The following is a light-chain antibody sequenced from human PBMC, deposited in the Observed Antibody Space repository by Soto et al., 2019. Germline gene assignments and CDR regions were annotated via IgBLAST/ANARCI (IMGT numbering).Light chain of an antibody. J-gene: IGKJ1*01. Sequence: EVVMTQSPATLSVSPGERATVSCRASQSISSNLAWYQHKPGQAPRLLIYGASTRATGIPARFSGSVSGTEFTLTISSLQSEDFAVYYCQQYNNWPLLTFGQGTKVDIK. V-gene: IGKV3-15*01. CDR3: QQYNNWPLLT. CDR2: GAS. CDR1: QSISSN.